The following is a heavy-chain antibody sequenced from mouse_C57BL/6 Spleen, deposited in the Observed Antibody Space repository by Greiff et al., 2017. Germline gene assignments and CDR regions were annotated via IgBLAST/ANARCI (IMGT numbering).Heavy chain of an antibody. D-gene: IGHD3-3*01. V-gene: IGHV1-69*01. CDR1: GYTFTSYW. Sequence: VKLQQPGAELVMPGASVKLSCKASGYTFTSYWMHWVKQRPGQGLEWIGEMDPSDSYTNYNQKFKGKSTLTVDKSSSTAYMQLSSLTSEDSAVYYCARWDSFFDCWGQGTTLTVSS. CDR3: ARWDSFFDC. CDR2: MDPSDSYT. J-gene: IGHJ2*01.